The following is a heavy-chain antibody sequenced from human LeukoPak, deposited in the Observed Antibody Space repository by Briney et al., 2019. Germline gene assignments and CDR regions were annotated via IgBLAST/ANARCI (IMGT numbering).Heavy chain of an antibody. CDR2: MNPNSGNT. J-gene: IGHJ5*02. CDR3: AREKDQGYTSGWYNQFDP. V-gene: IGHV1-8*01. CDR1: GYTFTSYD. D-gene: IGHD6-19*01. Sequence: GASVKVSCKASGYTFTSYDINWVRQATGQGLEWMGWMNPNSGNTGYAQKFQGRVTMTRTTSISTAYMELSSLNSEDTAIYYCAREKDQGYTSGWYNQFDPWGQGTLVTVSS.